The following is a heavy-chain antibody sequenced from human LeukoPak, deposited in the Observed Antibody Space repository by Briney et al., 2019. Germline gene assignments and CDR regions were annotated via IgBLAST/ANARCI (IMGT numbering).Heavy chain of an antibody. Sequence: SGPTLVNPTQTLTLTCTFSGFSLSSRGMRVSWIRQPPVKALVWLARIDWDDYKFYSTSLKTRLTISKDTSKNQVVLTMTNMDHVDTSAYYCARTLIGGATLWFDPWGQGTLVTVSS. D-gene: IGHD1-26*01. J-gene: IGHJ5*02. CDR1: GFSLSSRGMR. CDR3: ARTLIGGATLWFDP. V-gene: IGHV2-70*04. CDR2: IDWDDYK.